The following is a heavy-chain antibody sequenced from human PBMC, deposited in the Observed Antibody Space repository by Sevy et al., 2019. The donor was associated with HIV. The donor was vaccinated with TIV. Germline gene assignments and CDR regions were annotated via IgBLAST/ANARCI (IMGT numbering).Heavy chain of an antibody. CDR1: GFTFSGYA. Sequence: GGSLRLSCAASGFTFSGYAMSWVRQAPGKGLEWVSAISGKGGSTHYADSVEGRFTISRDNSKNTLYLQMNSLRAEDTAVYYCAKTTKSGGRVVPAANYYYYGMDVWGQGTTLTVSS. CDR2: ISGKGGST. J-gene: IGHJ6*02. V-gene: IGHV3-23*01. CDR3: AKTTKSGGRVVPAANYYYYGMDV. D-gene: IGHD2-2*01.